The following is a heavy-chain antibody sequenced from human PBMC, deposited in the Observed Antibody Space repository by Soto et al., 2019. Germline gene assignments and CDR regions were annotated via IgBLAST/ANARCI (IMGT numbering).Heavy chain of an antibody. CDR2: ISYDGSNK. CDR1: GFTFSSYG. CDR3: AKAGSVLYGMDV. J-gene: IGHJ6*02. V-gene: IGHV3-30*18. Sequence: QVQLVESGGGVVQPGRSLRLSCAASGFTFSSYGMHWVRQAPGKGLEWVAVISYDGSNKYYADSVKGRFTISRDSSKNTLYLQMNSLRAEDTAVYYCAKAGSVLYGMDVWGQGTTVTVSS. D-gene: IGHD6-19*01.